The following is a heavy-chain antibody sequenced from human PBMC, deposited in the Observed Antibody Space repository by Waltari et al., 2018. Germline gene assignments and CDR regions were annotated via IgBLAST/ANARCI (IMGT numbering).Heavy chain of an antibody. CDR3: ARRGDWLPLDAFDI. J-gene: IGHJ3*02. Sequence: QLQLQESGPGLVKSSGTLSLTCAVYGDSIRSSTYSWFWLRQPTGKEIEWIGTIYPSGDTYYHGALESRVRMSLDRSTNHFSMALRSVTAADTAVYYCARRGDWLPLDAFDIWGQGTVVTVSS. CDR1: GDSIRSSTYS. V-gene: IGHV4-39*02. D-gene: IGHD2-15*01. CDR2: IYPSGDT.